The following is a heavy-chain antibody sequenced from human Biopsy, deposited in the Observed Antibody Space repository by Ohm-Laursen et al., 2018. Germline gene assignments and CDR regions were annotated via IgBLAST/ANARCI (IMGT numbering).Heavy chain of an antibody. CDR1: GFTFSNSG. CDR3: AKDKGTFNFYYYGMDV. D-gene: IGHD2/OR15-2a*01. J-gene: IGHJ6*02. CDR2: ISYDGSKT. V-gene: IGHV3-30*18. Sequence: SLRLSCTAPGFTFSNSGMHWVRQAPGKGLEWVAAISYDGSKTDHGDSVKGRLNISRDNSKNTLDLQMSSLRVEDTAVYFCAKDKGTFNFYYYGMDVWGQGTTVTVSS.